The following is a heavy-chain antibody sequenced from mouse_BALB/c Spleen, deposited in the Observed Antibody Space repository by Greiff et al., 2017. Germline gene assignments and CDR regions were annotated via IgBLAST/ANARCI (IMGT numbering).Heavy chain of an antibody. Sequence: VQLQQSGAELVRPGSSVKISCKASGYAFSSYWMNWVKQRPGQGLEWIGQIYPGDGDTNYNGKFKSKATLTADKSSSTAYMQLSSLTSEDSAVYFCARGDYDVAMDYWGQGTSVTVSS. V-gene: IGHV1-80*01. D-gene: IGHD2-4*01. CDR1: GYAFSSYW. J-gene: IGHJ4*01. CDR3: ARGDYDVAMDY. CDR2: IYPGDGDT.